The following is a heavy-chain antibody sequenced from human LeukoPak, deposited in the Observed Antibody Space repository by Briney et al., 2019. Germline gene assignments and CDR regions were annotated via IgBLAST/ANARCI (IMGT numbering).Heavy chain of an antibody. CDR3: ARDQDIVVVVAALRQREMGGFDP. J-gene: IGHJ5*02. Sequence: GASVKVSCKASGYRFTDYYMHWVRQATGQGPEWMGWMNPKSGNTGYAQKFQGRVTMTRNTSISTAYMELSSLRSDDTAVYYCARDQDIVVVVAALRQREMGGFDPWGQGTLVTVSS. CDR1: GYRFTDYY. D-gene: IGHD2-15*01. V-gene: IGHV1-8*02. CDR2: MNPKSGNT.